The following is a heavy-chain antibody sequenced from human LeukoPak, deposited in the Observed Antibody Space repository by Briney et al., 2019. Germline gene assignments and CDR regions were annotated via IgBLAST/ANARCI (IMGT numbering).Heavy chain of an antibody. J-gene: IGHJ6*02. D-gene: IGHD6-13*01. Sequence: SETLSLTCTVSGGSISSGGYYWSWIRQHPGKGLEWIGYIYYSGSTNYNPSLKSRVTISVDTSKNQFSLKLSSVTAADTAVYYCAREVLSSSWYGNGMDVWGQGTTVTVSS. CDR2: IYYSGST. CDR1: GGSISSGGYY. V-gene: IGHV4-61*08. CDR3: AREVLSSSWYGNGMDV.